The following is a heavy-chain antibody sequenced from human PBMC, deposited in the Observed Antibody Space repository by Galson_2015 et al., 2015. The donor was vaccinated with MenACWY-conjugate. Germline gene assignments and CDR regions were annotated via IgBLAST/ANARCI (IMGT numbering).Heavy chain of an antibody. CDR1: GYSFTRYW. Sequence: QSGAEVKKPGESLRISCKGSGYSFTRYWISWVRQMPGKGLEWMGRIDPSDSYTNYSPSFQGHVTISADKSISTAYLQWSSLKASDTAMYYCARLAGDYVWGSYRPGRFDPWGQGTLVTVSS. D-gene: IGHD3-16*02. J-gene: IGHJ5*02. CDR2: IDPSDSYT. V-gene: IGHV5-10-1*01. CDR3: ARLAGDYVWGSYRPGRFDP.